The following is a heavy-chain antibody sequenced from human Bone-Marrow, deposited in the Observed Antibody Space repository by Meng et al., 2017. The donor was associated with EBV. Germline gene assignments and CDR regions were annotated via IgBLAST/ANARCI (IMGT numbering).Heavy chain of an antibody. CDR3: AHRLSSGWYDY. J-gene: IGHJ4*02. Sequence: IILKESGPTLVKPTRTSPLTCSFPGFSLGTDGEGVGWIRQPPGKALEWLALIYWDDDKRYSPSLESRLTITKDTSKNQVVLTMTNMDPVDTATYYCAHRLSSGWYDYWGQGTLVTVSS. CDR1: GFSLGTDGEG. V-gene: IGHV2-5*02. D-gene: IGHD6-19*01. CDR2: IYWDDDK.